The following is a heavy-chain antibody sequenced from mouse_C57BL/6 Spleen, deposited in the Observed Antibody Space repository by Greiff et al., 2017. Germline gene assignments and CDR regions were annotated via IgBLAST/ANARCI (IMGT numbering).Heavy chain of an antibody. CDR1: GYSFTDYN. V-gene: IGHV1-39*01. CDR2: INPNYGTT. D-gene: IGHD4-1*01. CDR3: ARTGLTGTSNWYFDV. Sequence: VQLQQSGPELVKPGASVKISCKASGYSFTDYNMNWVKQSNGKSLEWIGVINPNYGTTSYNQKFKGKATLSVDQSSSTAYMSLNSLTTEYSAVYYWARTGLTGTSNWYFDVWGTGTTVTVSS. J-gene: IGHJ1*03.